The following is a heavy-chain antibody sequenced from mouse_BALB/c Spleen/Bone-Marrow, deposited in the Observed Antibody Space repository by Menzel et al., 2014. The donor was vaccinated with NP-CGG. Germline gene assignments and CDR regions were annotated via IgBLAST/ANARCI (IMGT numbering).Heavy chain of an antibody. V-gene: IGHV1S81*02. D-gene: IGHD2-1*01. CDR3: IYYGNPYAMDY. Sequence: QVQLQQSGAEPVKPGASVKLSCKASGYTFTSYYMYWVKQRPGQGLEWIGEINPSNGGTNFNEKFKSKATLTVDKSSSTAYMQLSSLTSEDSAVYYCIYYGNPYAMDYWGQGTSVTVSS. CDR2: INPSNGGT. J-gene: IGHJ4*01. CDR1: GYTFTSYY.